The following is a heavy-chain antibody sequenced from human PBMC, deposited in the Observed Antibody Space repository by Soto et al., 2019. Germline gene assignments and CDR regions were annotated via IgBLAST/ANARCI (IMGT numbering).Heavy chain of an antibody. V-gene: IGHV5-51*01. J-gene: IGHJ5*02. CDR1: GYSFTIYW. CDR3: ARHVATGDWFDP. CDR2: IYPGDSYT. D-gene: IGHD1-26*01. Sequence: GESLKISCKGSGYSFTIYWIGWVRQMPGKVLDLMGIIYPGDSYTRXXPSFQGQXXISAYKSISTXYLQWXILKASDNAMYYCARHVATGDWFDPWRQGTLVTVSS.